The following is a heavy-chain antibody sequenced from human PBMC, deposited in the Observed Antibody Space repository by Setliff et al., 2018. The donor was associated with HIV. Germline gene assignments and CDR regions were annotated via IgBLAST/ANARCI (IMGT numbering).Heavy chain of an antibody. CDR1: GGSISSGSYY. CDR2: IYTSGST. J-gene: IGHJ6*02. V-gene: IGHV4-61*02. CDR3: ARDCGGDCFSGVAGPNYYYGMDV. D-gene: IGHD2-21*02. Sequence: SETLSLTCTVSGGSISSGSYYWSWIRQPAGKGLEWIGRIYTSGSTNYNPSLKSRFPISVDTSKNQFSLKLSAVTAADTAVYYCARDCGGDCFSGVAGPNYYYGMDVWGQGTTVTVSS.